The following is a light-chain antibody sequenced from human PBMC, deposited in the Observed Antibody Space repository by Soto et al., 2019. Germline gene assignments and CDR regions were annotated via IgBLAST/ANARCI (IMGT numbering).Light chain of an antibody. CDR1: GSDIGTYNF. J-gene: IGLJ3*02. V-gene: IGLV2-14*01. CDR3: SSDTNTGTLVV. CDR2: EVA. Sequence: QSALTQPASVSGSPGQSITISCSGSGSDIGTYNFVSWYQHHPGRAPKLIISEVANRPSGVSDRFSGSKSGSLASLTISGLQADDEAVYYCSSDTNTGTLVVFGVGTKLTVL.